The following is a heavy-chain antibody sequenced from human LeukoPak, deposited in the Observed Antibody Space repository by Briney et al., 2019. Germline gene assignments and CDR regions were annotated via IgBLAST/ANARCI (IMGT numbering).Heavy chain of an antibody. V-gene: IGHV1-18*04. CDR1: GYTFTSYG. J-gene: IGHJ5*02. CDR3: ARVAYYGSGSSCFDP. Sequence: ASVKVSCKASGYTFTSYGISWVRQAPGQGLGWMGWTSAYNGNTNYAQKLQGRVTMTTDTSTSTAYMELRSLRSDDTAVYYCARVAYYGSGSSCFDPWGQGTLVTVSS. D-gene: IGHD3-10*01. CDR2: TSAYNGNT.